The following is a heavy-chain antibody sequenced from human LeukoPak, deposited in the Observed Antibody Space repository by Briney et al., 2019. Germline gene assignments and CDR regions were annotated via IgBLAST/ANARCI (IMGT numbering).Heavy chain of an antibody. D-gene: IGHD2-2*01. V-gene: IGHV1-18*01. J-gene: IGHJ5*02. CDR3: ARVIGLGDCSSTSCYWHGWFDP. CDR1: GYTFTSYG. CDR2: ISAYNGNT. Sequence: GASVKVSCKASGYTFTSYGISWVRQAPGQGLEWMGWISAYNGNTNYAQKLQGRVTMTTDTSTSTAYMELRSLRSDDTAVYYCARVIGLGDCSSTSCYWHGWFDPWGQGTLVTVSS.